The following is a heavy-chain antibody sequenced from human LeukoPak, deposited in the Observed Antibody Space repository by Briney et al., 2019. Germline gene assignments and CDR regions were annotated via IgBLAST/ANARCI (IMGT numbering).Heavy chain of an antibody. V-gene: IGHV3-74*01. Sequence: GGSLRLSCAASGFTFSNYWMHWVRQAPGKGLVWVSRVNSDGSSTTYADSVRGRFTISRDNAKNTLYLQMNSLRAEDTALYYCAKDITSSSGWNWFDPWGQGTLVTVSS. CDR1: GFTFSNYW. CDR2: VNSDGSST. CDR3: AKDITSSSGWNWFDP. D-gene: IGHD6-19*01. J-gene: IGHJ5*02.